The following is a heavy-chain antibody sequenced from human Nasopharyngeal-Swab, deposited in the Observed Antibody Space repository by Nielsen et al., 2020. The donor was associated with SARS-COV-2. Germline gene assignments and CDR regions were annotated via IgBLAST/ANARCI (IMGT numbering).Heavy chain of an antibody. D-gene: IGHD6-13*01. CDR1: GYTFTSYA. CDR2: ISTSTGNT. J-gene: IGHJ2*01. V-gene: IGHV1-18*01. Sequence: ASVKVSCKASGYTFTSYAINWVRQAPGQGLEWMGWISTSTGNTNYAQKVQDRVTMTTDTSTDTAYMELRNLRSDDTALYYCARALSNSWPHNWYFDLWGRGTLVTVSS. CDR3: ARALSNSWPHNWYFDL.